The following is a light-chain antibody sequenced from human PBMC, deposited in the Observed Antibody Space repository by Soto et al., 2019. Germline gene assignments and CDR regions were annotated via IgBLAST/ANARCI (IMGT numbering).Light chain of an antibody. V-gene: IGKV4-1*01. CDR1: QSVLYSSNNKNY. CDR3: QQYYSTPS. Sequence: DIVMTQSPDSLAVSLGERATINCKSSQSVLYSSNNKNYLAWYQQKPGQRPKLLIYWASTRESGVPDRFSGSGSGTDFTLTISSLQAEDVAVYYCQQYYSTPSFGPGTKVDIK. J-gene: IGKJ3*01. CDR2: WAS.